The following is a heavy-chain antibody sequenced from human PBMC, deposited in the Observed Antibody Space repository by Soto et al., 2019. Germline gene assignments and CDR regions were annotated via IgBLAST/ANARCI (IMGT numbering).Heavy chain of an antibody. Sequence: EVQLVESGGGLIQPGGSLRLSCAVSGFAVSSNYMSWVRQAPGKGLEWVSVIYTGGSTYYADSVKGRFTISRDNSRNTVYLQMNTLRAEETAVYYCASLEGSHAAWGQGSLVTVSS. J-gene: IGHJ5*02. CDR1: GFAVSSNY. CDR3: ASLEGSHAA. CDR2: IYTGGST. V-gene: IGHV3-53*01. D-gene: IGHD1-1*01.